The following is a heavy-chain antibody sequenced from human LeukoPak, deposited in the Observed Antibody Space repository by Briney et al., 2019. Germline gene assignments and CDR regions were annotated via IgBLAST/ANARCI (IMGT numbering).Heavy chain of an antibody. CDR2: IKNKRSGGTT. D-gene: IGHD1-1*01. CDR3: TTGQATTSHDGY. CDR1: GFTFSSAW. J-gene: IGHJ4*02. Sequence: GGSLRLSCAASGFTFSSAWMNWVRQAPGKGLEWVGRIKNKRSGGTTDYAAPVQGRFTISREDSGNTLYLQMNSLRTEDTAVYYCTTGQATTSHDGYWGQGTLVIVSS. V-gene: IGHV3-15*01.